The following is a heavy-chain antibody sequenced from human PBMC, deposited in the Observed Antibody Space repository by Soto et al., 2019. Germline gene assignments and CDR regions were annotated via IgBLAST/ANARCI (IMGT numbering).Heavy chain of an antibody. D-gene: IGHD1-1*01. Sequence: QVQLVQSGAEVKKPGSSVKVSCKASGGTFSNFPFTWVRQAPGQGLEWMGGVIPIFGTVTYAQKFQDRVTISADASTSTAYMEMSSLTSEDTAIYYCARHRTVATTKGYDYWGQGTLVTVSS. CDR2: VIPIFGTV. V-gene: IGHV1-69*01. CDR3: ARHRTVATTKGYDY. CDR1: GGTFSNFP. J-gene: IGHJ4*02.